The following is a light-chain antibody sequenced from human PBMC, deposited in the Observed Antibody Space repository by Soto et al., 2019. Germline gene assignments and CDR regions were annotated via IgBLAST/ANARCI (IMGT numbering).Light chain of an antibody. CDR1: QSLLHSNGYNY. J-gene: IGKJ3*01. CDR3: MQALHRPRVT. V-gene: IGKV2-28*01. Sequence: DIVMTQSPLSLPVTPGEPASISCRSSQSLLHSNGYNYLDWYLQKPGQSPQLLIYLGSNRASWVPDRFSGSGSGTDFTMKISRVEAEDVGVYYCMQALHRPRVTFGPGTKVDIK. CDR2: LGS.